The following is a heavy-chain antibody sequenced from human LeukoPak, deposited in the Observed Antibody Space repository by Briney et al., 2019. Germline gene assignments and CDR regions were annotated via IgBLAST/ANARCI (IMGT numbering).Heavy chain of an antibody. V-gene: IGHV3-21*05. CDR1: GFTFISLT. CDR2: FTSSSDYI. CDR3: VRESVYYDSSGYYNVLDY. J-gene: IGHJ4*02. Sequence: PGGSLSLPCAASGFTFISLTLNWVRQPPGKGLGWVSVFTSSSDYIYYADSLKGRFTVSRDNAKNSLYLQVNSLRAEDTAVYYCVRESVYYDSSGYYNVLDYWGQGTLVTVSS. D-gene: IGHD3-22*01.